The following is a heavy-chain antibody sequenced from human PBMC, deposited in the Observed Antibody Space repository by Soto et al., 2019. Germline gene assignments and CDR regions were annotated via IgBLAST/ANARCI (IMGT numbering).Heavy chain of an antibody. CDR2: MNPLSGDT. CDR1: GYTFTGDD. J-gene: IGHJ5*02. CDR3: ARGVAAAGTDWFDP. V-gene: IGHV1-8*01. D-gene: IGHD6-13*01. Sequence: QVQLVQSGAEVKKPGASVKVSCQTSGYTFTGDDINWVRQASGQGLEWMGWMNPLSGDTGYAQKFQGRVSMTRNTAISTAYLELSGLRYEDTAVYYCARGVAAAGTDWFDPWGQGTLVTVSS.